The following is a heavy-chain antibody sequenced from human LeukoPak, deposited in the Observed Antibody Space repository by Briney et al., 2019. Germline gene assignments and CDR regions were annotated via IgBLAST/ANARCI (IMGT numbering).Heavy chain of an antibody. Sequence: PGRSLRLSCAASGFTFSNYAMHWVRQAPGKGLDWVAVVAYDGSIAYYADSVRGRFTISRDDSKNTLYLQMNSLRTEDTAVYYCARDRIRGAPVYFDYWGQGTLVTVSS. CDR2: VAYDGSIA. V-gene: IGHV3-30*03. CDR3: ARDRIRGAPVYFDY. J-gene: IGHJ4*02. D-gene: IGHD3-10*01. CDR1: GFTFSNYA.